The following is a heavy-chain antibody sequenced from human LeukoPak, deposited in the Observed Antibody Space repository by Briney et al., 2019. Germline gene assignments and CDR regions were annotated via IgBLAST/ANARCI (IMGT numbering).Heavy chain of an antibody. CDR2: IYYSGST. CDR1: GGSISSSSYY. V-gene: IGHV4-39*07. CDR3: ARGWYGSGWPNFDY. Sequence: SETLSLTCTVSGGSISSSSYYWGWIRQPPGKGLEWIGSIYYSGSTYYNPSLKSRVTISVDTSKNQFSLKLSSVTAADTAVYYCARGWYGSGWPNFDYWGQGTLVTVSS. D-gene: IGHD6-19*01. J-gene: IGHJ4*02.